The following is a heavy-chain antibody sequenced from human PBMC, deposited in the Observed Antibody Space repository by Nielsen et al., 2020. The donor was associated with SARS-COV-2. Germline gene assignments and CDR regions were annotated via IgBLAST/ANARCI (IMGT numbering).Heavy chain of an antibody. CDR2: ISASGDST. D-gene: IGHD4-17*01. Sequence: GESLKISCAASGFTVSSNYMSWVRQAPGKGLEWVSGISASGDSTYYVDSVKGRFTISRDNSKNTVYLQMNSLRVEDTAVYYCAKGAVSEAWGQGTLVTVSS. CDR1: GFTVSSNY. V-gene: IGHV3-23*01. CDR3: AKGAVSEA. J-gene: IGHJ5*02.